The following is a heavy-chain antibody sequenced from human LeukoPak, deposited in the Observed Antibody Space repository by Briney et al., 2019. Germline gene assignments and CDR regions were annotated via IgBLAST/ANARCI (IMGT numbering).Heavy chain of an antibody. CDR1: GFTFSSYA. CDR2: ISGSGDTT. J-gene: IGHJ3*02. CDR3: AKDSRYYDSRDAFDI. Sequence: GGSLRLSCATSGFTFSSYALTWVRQAPGMGLEWVSAISGSGDTTYYADSVKGRFTISRDNSKNTLYLQMNSLRAEDTAVYYCAKDSRYYDSRDAFDIWGQGTMVTVSS. V-gene: IGHV3-23*01. D-gene: IGHD3-22*01.